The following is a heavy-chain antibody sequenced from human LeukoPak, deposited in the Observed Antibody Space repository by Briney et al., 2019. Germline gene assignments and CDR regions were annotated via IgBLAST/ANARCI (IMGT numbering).Heavy chain of an antibody. CDR3: AREGYGDYYFGF. CDR1: GFTFSSYS. V-gene: IGHV3-21*01. J-gene: IGHJ4*02. CDR2: ISSGSDYI. D-gene: IGHD4-17*01. Sequence: GGSLRLSCAASGFTFSSYSMNWVRQAPGKGLEWVSSISSGSDYIHYADSVKGRVTISRDNAKNSLYLQMNCLRAEDTAVYYCAREGYGDYYFGFWGRGTLVTVSS.